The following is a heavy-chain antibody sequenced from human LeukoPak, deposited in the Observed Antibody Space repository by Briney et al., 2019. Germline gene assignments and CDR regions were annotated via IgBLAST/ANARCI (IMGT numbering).Heavy chain of an antibody. CDR1: GYTFTSYY. J-gene: IGHJ3*02. V-gene: IGHV1-46*01. CDR3: ARGPHQTAFDI. Sequence: ASVKVSCKASGYTFTSYYMHWVRQAPGQGLEWMGIINPSGGSTSYAQKFQGRVTMTRNTSISTAYMELSSLRSEDTAVYYCARGPHQTAFDIWGQGTMVTVSS. CDR2: INPSGGST.